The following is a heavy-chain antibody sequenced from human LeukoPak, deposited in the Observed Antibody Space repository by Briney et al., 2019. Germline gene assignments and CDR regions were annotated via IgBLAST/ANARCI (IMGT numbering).Heavy chain of an antibody. D-gene: IGHD2-8*01. J-gene: IGHJ3*02. CDR3: AGEGYCTNGVCYGEAFDI. V-gene: IGHV4-30-4*08. Sequence: SETLSLTCTVSGGSISSGDYYWRWVRQPPGKGLEWLGYIYYSGSTYYNPSLKSRVTISVDTSKNQFSLKLSSVTAADTAVYYCAGEGYCTNGVCYGEAFDIWGQGTMATVSS. CDR1: GGSISSGDYY. CDR2: IYYSGST.